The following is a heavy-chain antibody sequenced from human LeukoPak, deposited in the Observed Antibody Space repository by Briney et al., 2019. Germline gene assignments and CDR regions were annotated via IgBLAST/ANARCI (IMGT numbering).Heavy chain of an antibody. J-gene: IGHJ4*02. CDR1: GFTFSSYW. CDR3: ARDFRGYLSPLWN. D-gene: IGHD3-22*01. Sequence: AGPLRLSCAASGFTFSSYWMSWVRQAPGKGLEWVANINQDGSEKYYVDSVKGRFTISRDNAKNSLYLQMNSLRAKDPAVYCCARDFRGYLSPLWNWGQETLVTVSS. CDR2: INQDGSEK. V-gene: IGHV3-7*01.